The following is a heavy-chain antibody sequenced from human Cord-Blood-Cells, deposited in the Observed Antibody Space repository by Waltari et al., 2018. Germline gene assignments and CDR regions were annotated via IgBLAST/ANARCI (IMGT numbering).Heavy chain of an antibody. CDR1: GGSISSSSYY. CDR2: IYYSGST. CDR3: ARRGLVRGSFDY. D-gene: IGHD3-10*01. J-gene: IGHJ4*02. V-gene: IGHV4-39*01. Sequence: QLQLQESGPGLVKPSETLSLTCTVSGGSISSSSYYWGWIRQPPGKGLEWIGSIYYSGSTYYNPSLKSRVTISVDTSKNQFSLKLSSVTAADTAVYYCARRGLVRGSFDYWGQGTLVTVSS.